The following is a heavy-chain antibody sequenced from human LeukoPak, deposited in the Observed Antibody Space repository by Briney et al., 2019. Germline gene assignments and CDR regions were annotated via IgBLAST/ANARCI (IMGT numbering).Heavy chain of an antibody. Sequence: GGSLRLSCEASGFTLRNYGVHWVRQAPGKGLEWVAVISYDGGSQYYADSVKGRFTISRDNSENTVYLQLNSLRVDDTAVYYCAKDRRMMSAYYGMDVWGQGTTVTVSS. J-gene: IGHJ6*02. CDR2: ISYDGGSQ. V-gene: IGHV3-30*18. CDR3: AKDRRMMSAYYGMDV. CDR1: GFTLRNYG. D-gene: IGHD3-16*01.